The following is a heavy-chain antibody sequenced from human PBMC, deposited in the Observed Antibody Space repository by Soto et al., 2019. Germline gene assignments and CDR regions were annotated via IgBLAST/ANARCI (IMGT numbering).Heavy chain of an antibody. CDR3: VRDTYDTSADY. CDR1: QFTFSDYG. J-gene: IGHJ4*02. V-gene: IGHV3-33*01. D-gene: IGHD3-22*01. CDR2: IWYDGSKK. Sequence: QVQLVESGGGVVQPGRSLRLSCVVSQFTFSDYGMHWIRQAPDQGLEWLGTIWYDGSKKIYGDSVRGRVTIFRDNTKHTRYLQMNSLRVEDTAVYYCVRDTYDTSADYWGRGSLVIVSP.